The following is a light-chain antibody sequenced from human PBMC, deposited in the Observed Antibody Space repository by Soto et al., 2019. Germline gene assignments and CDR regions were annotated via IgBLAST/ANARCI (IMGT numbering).Light chain of an antibody. CDR2: NNN. CDR1: SSNIGSDT. J-gene: IGLJ3*02. CDR3: AAWDDGLNGVL. Sequence: QSVLTHPPSASGTPGQRVTISCSGSSSNIGSDTVNWYHQLPGTAPKLLISNNNQRPSGVPDRFSGSKSGTSASLAISGLQSEDEADYYCAAWDDGLNGVLFGGGTKLTVL. V-gene: IGLV1-44*01.